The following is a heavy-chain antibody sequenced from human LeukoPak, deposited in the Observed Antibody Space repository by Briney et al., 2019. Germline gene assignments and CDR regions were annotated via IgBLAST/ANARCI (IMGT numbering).Heavy chain of an antibody. J-gene: IGHJ3*02. CDR3: ALYDFWSGHDAFDI. Sequence: GSLRLSCAASGFTFSSYSMNWVRQPPGKGLEWIGEINHSGSTNYNPSLKSRVTISVDTSKNQFSLKLSSVTAADTAVYYCALYDFWSGHDAFDIWGQGTMVTVSS. V-gene: IGHV4-34*08. D-gene: IGHD3-3*01. CDR2: INHSGST. CDR1: GFTFSSYS.